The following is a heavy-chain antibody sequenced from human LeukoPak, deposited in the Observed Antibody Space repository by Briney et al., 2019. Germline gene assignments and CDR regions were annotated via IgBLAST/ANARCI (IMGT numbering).Heavy chain of an antibody. Sequence: ETHSLTCGVSGGSIRSTNWWSWVRQPPGQGLEWIGEISLSGQELLKPSLNGRVTMSLDESRNQLSLKLTSVTAADTALYYCSRESGAFCPFGYWGQRTL. J-gene: IGHJ4*02. CDR1: GGSIRSTNW. V-gene: IGHV4/OR15-8*02. D-gene: IGHD1-26*01. CDR2: ISLSGQE. CDR3: SRESGAFCPFGY.